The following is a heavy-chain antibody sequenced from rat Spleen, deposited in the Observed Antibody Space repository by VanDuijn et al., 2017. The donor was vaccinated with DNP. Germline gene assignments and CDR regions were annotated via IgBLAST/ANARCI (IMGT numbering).Heavy chain of an antibody. CDR1: GFALTGHS. D-gene: IGHD1-11*01. CDR3: ARDEGGWHLDF. V-gene: IGHV2-63*01. Sequence: QVLLKESGPGLVQPSQTLSLTCTVSGFALTGHSVYWVRQPSGKGLEWMGRMRFNGDTAYNSTLKSRLTISRDTSTNQVFLKMNSLQTEDTGIYYCARDEGGWHLDFWGPGIMVTVSS. CDR2: MRFNGDT. J-gene: IGHJ1*01.